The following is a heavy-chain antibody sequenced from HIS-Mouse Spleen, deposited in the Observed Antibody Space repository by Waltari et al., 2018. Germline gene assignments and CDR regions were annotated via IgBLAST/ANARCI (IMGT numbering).Heavy chain of an antibody. CDR1: GFTVSSNY. D-gene: IGHD6-6*01. CDR3: ARDTVIAARSYGMDV. CDR2: IYSGGST. Sequence: EVQLVESGGGLIQPGGSLRLSCAASGFTVSSNYMSCSRRAPGKGLEWVSVIYSGGSTYDADSVKGRFTISRDNSKNTLYLQMNSLGAEDTAVYYCARDTVIAARSYGMDVWGQGTTVTVSS. V-gene: IGHV3-53*01. J-gene: IGHJ6*02.